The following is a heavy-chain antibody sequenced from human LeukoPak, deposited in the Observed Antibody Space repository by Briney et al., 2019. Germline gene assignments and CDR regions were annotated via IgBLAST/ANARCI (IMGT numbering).Heavy chain of an antibody. CDR2: IYSGGST. D-gene: IGHD7-27*01. Sequence: GGSLRLSCAASGFTFTNYAMNWVRQPPGKGLEWVSVIYSGGSTYYADSVKGRFTISRDNSKNTLYLQMNSLRAEDTAVYYCARHWGFYYYMDVWGKGTTVTVSS. J-gene: IGHJ6*03. CDR1: GFTFTNYA. V-gene: IGHV3-66*04. CDR3: ARHWGFYYYMDV.